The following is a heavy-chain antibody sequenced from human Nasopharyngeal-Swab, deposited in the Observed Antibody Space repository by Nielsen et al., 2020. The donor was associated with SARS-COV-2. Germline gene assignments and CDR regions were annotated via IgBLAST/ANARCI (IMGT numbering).Heavy chain of an antibody. CDR2: IYHSGST. Sequence: SETLSLTCAVSGGSISSSNWWSWVRQPPGKELEWIGEIYHSGSTNYNPSLKSRVTISVDKSKNQFSLKLSSVTAADTAVYYCARAPKRTIFGVVGWFDPWGQGTLVTVSS. CDR3: ARAPKRTIFGVVGWFDP. D-gene: IGHD3-3*01. V-gene: IGHV4-4*02. J-gene: IGHJ5*02. CDR1: GGSISSSNW.